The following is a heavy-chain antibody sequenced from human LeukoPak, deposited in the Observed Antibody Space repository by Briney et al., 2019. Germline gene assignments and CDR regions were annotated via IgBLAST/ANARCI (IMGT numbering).Heavy chain of an antibody. J-gene: IGHJ3*02. CDR2: IDYSGST. CDR1: VDSIKSGGSF. V-gene: IGHV4-31*03. CDR3: AREEGRHYEAFDI. Sequence: PSQTLSLTCTVSVDSIKSGGSFWTWIRQHPGKGLEWIGYIDYSGSTYYNPSLKSRVTISVDTSKKRISLRLSSVTAADTAVYYCAREEGRHYEAFDIWGQGTMVTVTS.